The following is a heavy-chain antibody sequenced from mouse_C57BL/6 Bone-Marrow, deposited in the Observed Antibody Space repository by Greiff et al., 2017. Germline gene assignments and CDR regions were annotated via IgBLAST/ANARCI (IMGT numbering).Heavy chain of an antibody. CDR3: FYYGNYVDY. D-gene: IGHD2-1*01. CDR2: INPTYGTT. CDR1: GYSFTDYT. Sequence: VQLQQSGPELVKPGASVKISCTASGYSFTDYTMNWVKQSTGKSLEWIGVINPTYGTTSYNQKFKGKATLTVDQSSSTAYMQLNSLTSEDSADYYCFYYGNYVDYWGQGTTLTVSS. V-gene: IGHV1-39*01. J-gene: IGHJ2*01.